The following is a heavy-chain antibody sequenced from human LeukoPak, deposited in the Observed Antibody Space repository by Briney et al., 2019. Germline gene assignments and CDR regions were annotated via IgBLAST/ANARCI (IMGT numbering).Heavy chain of an antibody. CDR2: INPNSGGT. Sequence: AASVKVSCKASGYTFTGYYMHWVRQAPGQGLEWMGWINPNSGGTNYAEKFQGRVTMTRDTSISTAYMEVIRLRSDDTAVYYCARSPHILTGEKFEYWGQGTRVTVSS. CDR1: GYTFTGYY. V-gene: IGHV1-2*02. D-gene: IGHD3-9*01. J-gene: IGHJ4*02. CDR3: ARSPHILTGEKFEY.